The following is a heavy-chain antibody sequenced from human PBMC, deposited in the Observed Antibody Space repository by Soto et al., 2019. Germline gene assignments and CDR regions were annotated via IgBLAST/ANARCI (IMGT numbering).Heavy chain of an antibody. CDR3: AGDGDHSLFSVDV. CDR1: GGSFSSYT. CDR2: IIPIFGTI. J-gene: IGHJ6*02. D-gene: IGHD4-17*01. Sequence: QVQLVQSGAEVKKPGSSVKVSCKTSGGSFSSYTTSWVRQAPGQGLEWMGGIIPIFGTINYAQKFQGRVTITADESTSTAYMELSSLRSEDTAVYYCAGDGDHSLFSVDVWGQGTTVTVSS. V-gene: IGHV1-69*12.